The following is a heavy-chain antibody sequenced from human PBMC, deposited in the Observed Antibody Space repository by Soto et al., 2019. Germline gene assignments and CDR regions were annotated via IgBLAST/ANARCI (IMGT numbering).Heavy chain of an antibody. V-gene: IGHV3-9*01. CDR1: GFSFDDFV. J-gene: IGHJ4*02. CDR3: AKGVATAVPALDY. Sequence: EVQLVESGGGLVQPGRYLRLSCVASGFSFDDFVMNWVRQRPGKGLEWVSSVSWNSGAKLYADSVKGRFAISRDSAKKSVYLQMNSLRPDDTAFYYCAKGVATAVPALDYWGQGTLVTVSS. D-gene: IGHD2-21*02. CDR2: VSWNSGAK.